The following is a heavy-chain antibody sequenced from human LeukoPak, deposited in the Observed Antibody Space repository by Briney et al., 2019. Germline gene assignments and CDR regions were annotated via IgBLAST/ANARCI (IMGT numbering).Heavy chain of an antibody. D-gene: IGHD2-8*02. Sequence: TGGSLRLSCAASAFTLSSYNMNWVRQAPGKGLEWLSSISSSSTYIYYADSVKGRFTISRDNAKNSLFLQMDSLRVEDTAVYYCARRLGYCTGGSGTCYSSDAFDIWGQGTMVTVSS. CDR3: ARRLGYCTGGSGTCYSSDAFDI. CDR2: ISSSSTYI. V-gene: IGHV3-21*01. CDR1: AFTLSSYN. J-gene: IGHJ3*02.